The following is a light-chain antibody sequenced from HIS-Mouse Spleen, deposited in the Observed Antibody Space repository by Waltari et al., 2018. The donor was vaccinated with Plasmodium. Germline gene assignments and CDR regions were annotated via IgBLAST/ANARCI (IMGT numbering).Light chain of an antibody. Sequence: QAVLTQPSSLSASPGASPSLTCTLRSGINVGTYRIHWYQQKPGSPPQYLLRYKSDSDKQQGSGVPSRFSGSKDASANAGILLISGLQSEDEADYYCMIWHSSAWVFGGGTKLTVL. CDR3: MIWHSSAWV. CDR2: YKSDSDK. CDR1: SGINVGTYR. V-gene: IGLV5-45*03. J-gene: IGLJ3*02.